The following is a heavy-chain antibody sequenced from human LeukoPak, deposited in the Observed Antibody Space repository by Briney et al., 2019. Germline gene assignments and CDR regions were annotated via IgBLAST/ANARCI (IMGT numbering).Heavy chain of an antibody. D-gene: IGHD6-19*01. J-gene: IGHJ4*02. CDR3: ARGPIAVAEFDY. V-gene: IGHV4-34*01. Sequence: SETLSLTCAVYGGSFSGYYWSWLRQPPGKGLEWIGEINHSGSTNYNPSLKSRVTISVDTSKNQFSLKLSSVTAANTAVYYCARGPIAVAEFDYWGQGTLVTVSS. CDR1: GGSFSGYY. CDR2: INHSGST.